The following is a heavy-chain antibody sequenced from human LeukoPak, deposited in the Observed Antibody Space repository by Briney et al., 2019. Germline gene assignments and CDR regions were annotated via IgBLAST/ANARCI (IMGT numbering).Heavy chain of an antibody. Sequence: SETLSLTCTVSGGSISSYYWSWIRQSPGNGLEWMGYVYYSGTANYNPSLKSRVTISVDTSKNQVSLKLTSVTTADTAVYYCARGRWELPYWGQRALVTVSP. V-gene: IGHV4-59*01. J-gene: IGHJ4*02. CDR3: ARGRWELPY. D-gene: IGHD4-23*01. CDR1: GGSISSYY. CDR2: VYYSGTA.